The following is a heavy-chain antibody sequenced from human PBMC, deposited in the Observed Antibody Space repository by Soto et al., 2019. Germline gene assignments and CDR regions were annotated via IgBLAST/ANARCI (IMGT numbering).Heavy chain of an antibody. Sequence: PSETLSLTCAVSGGSVGSLNWWSWVRQPPGKGLEWIGEIYHSGSTNYSPSLKSRVTISVDKSKNQFSLKLRSVTAADTAVYYCARNTGNHYYFYYMDVWGKGTTVTVSS. V-gene: IGHV4-4*02. J-gene: IGHJ6*03. D-gene: IGHD3-10*01. CDR2: IYHSGST. CDR1: GGSVGSLNW. CDR3: ARNTGNHYYFYYMDV.